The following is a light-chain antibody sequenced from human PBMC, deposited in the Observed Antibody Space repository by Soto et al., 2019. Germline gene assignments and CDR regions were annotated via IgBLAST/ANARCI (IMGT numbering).Light chain of an antibody. CDR2: GNI. Sequence: QSVLTQPPSVSGAPGQRVTISCTGGSSNIGTGYDVHWFQQLPGTAPKHLIYGNINRPSGVPDRFSGSKSGTSASLAITGLHAEDEADYYCQSYDSSLSGYVFGTGTKVTVL. CDR3: QSYDSSLSGYV. CDR1: SSNIGTGYD. V-gene: IGLV1-40*01. J-gene: IGLJ1*01.